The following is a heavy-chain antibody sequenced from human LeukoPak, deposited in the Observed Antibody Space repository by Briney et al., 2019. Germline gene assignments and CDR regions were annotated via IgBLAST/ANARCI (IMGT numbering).Heavy chain of an antibody. CDR3: ARSQYSSGSYYGMDV. CDR1: GGSISSSNW. J-gene: IGHJ6*02. V-gene: IGHV4-4*02. D-gene: IGHD6-19*01. Sequence: SEPLSLTCAVSGGSISSSNWWSRVRQPPGKGLEWIGEIYHSGSTNYNPSLKSRVTISVDKSKNQFSLKLSSVTAADTAVYYCARSQYSSGSYYGMDVWGQGTTVTVSS. CDR2: IYHSGST.